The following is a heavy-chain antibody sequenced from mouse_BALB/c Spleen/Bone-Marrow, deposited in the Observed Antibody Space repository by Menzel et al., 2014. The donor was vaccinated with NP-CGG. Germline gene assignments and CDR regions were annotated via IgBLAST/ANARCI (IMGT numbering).Heavy chain of an antibody. CDR2: IRNKANGYTT. CDR1: GFTFTDYY. J-gene: IGHJ2*01. Sequence: VQLQQSGGGLVQPGGSLRLSCATSGFTFTDYYMNWVRQPPGKALEWLGFIRNKANGYTTEYSASVKSRFTISRDNSQNILYLQMNTLRADDSVTYYCARDKGRVFFDYWGQGTPLTVSS. V-gene: IGHV7-3*02. CDR3: ARDKGRVFFDY.